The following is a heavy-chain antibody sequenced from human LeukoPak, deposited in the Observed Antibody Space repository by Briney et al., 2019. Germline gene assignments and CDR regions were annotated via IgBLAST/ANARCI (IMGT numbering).Heavy chain of an antibody. CDR3: ARDSSGVGATTGFDY. CDR2: IYHSGST. D-gene: IGHD1-26*01. Sequence: PSETLSLTYTVSGGSISSGGYYWSRIRQPPGEGLEWIGYIYHSGSTYYNPSLKSRVTISVDRSKNQFSLKLSSVTAADTAVYYCARDSSGVGATTGFDYWGQGTLVTVSS. CDR1: GGSISSGGYY. J-gene: IGHJ4*02. V-gene: IGHV4-30-2*01.